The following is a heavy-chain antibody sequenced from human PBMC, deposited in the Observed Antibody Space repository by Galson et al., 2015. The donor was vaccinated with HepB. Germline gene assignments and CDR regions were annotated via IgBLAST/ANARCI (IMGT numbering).Heavy chain of an antibody. CDR2: ISSTAGSI. J-gene: IGHJ4*02. D-gene: IGHD1-14*01. V-gene: IGHV3-48*02. CDR3: ASFSATTSGY. Sequence: SLRLSCAASGFTLSSQSMTWVRQAPGKGLEWVSYISSTAGSIYYADSVKGRFTVSRDIAKKSVYLQMNNLRDEDTAMYYCASFSATTSGYWGRGTLVTVSS. CDR1: GFTLSSQS.